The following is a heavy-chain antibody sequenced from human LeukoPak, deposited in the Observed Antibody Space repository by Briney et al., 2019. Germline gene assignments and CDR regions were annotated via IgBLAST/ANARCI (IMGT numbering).Heavy chain of an antibody. J-gene: IGHJ6*03. Sequence: ASVKVSCKASGGTFSSYAISWVRQAPGQGLEWMGGIIPIFGTANYAQKFQGRVTITADKSTSTAYMELSSLRSEDTAVYYCARVAGGIGAPYSPDYYYYYYMDVWGKGTTVTVSS. CDR2: IIPIFGTA. CDR3: ARVAGGIGAPYSPDYYYYYYMDV. V-gene: IGHV1-69*06. D-gene: IGHD6-6*01. CDR1: GGTFSSYA.